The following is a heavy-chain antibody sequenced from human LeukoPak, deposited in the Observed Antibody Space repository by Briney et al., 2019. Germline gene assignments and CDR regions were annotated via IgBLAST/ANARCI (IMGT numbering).Heavy chain of an antibody. CDR1: GFTFSSYS. J-gene: IGHJ3*02. Sequence: PGGSLRLSCAASGFTFSSYSMNWVRQAPGKGLEWVSVIYTGDDTYYADSVKGRFTISRENSKNMLYLQMTTLRAEDTALYYCARARVGFDIWGQGTMVTVS. V-gene: IGHV3-66*01. CDR2: IYTGDDT. CDR3: ARARVGFDI.